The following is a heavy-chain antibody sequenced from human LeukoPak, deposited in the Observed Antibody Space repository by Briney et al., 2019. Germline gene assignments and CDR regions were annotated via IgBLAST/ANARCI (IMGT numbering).Heavy chain of an antibody. CDR2: IRQDGSEK. CDR3: ARDGTAPGLYFDL. Sequence: GGSLRLSCEVSGFTFTDFWMNWVRQAPGKGPEWVASIRQDGSEKTYVDSVKGRFTISRDNNKNSLSLQLNGLRAEDTAVYYCARDGTAPGLYFDLWGQGTLVTVSS. CDR1: GFTFTDFW. V-gene: IGHV3-7*01. J-gene: IGHJ4*01. D-gene: IGHD6-13*01.